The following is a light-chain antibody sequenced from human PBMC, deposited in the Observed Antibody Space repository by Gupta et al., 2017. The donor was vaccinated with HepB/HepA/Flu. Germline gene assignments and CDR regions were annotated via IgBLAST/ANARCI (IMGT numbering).Light chain of an antibody. Sequence: QAVVTQEPSLTVSPGGTVTLTCGSSTGAVTSGHYPYWFQQKPGQAPRTLIYDTSNKHSWTPARFSGSLLGGKAALTLSGAQPEDEAEYYCLLSYSGASLVFGGGTKLTGL. CDR1: TGAVTSGHY. CDR3: LLSYSGASLV. V-gene: IGLV7-46*01. CDR2: DTS. J-gene: IGLJ2*01.